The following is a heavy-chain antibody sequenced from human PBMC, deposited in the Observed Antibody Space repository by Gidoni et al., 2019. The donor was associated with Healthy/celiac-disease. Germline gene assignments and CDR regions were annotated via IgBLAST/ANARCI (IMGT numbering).Heavy chain of an antibody. Sequence: QVQLVQAGAEVKKPGASVKVSCKASGYTLTSYAMHWVRQAPGQRLEWMGWINAGNGNTKYSQKFQGRVTITRDTSASTAYMELSSLRSEDTAVYYCASSSRYSYGYYYFDYWGQGTLVTVSS. V-gene: IGHV1-3*01. CDR2: INAGNGNT. D-gene: IGHD5-18*01. J-gene: IGHJ4*02. CDR3: ASSSRYSYGYYYFDY. CDR1: GYTLTSYA.